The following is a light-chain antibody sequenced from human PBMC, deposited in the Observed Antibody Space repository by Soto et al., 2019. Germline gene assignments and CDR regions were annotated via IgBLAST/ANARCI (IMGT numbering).Light chain of an antibody. J-gene: IGLJ1*01. CDR2: EVS. V-gene: IGLV2-14*02. CDR3: SSYTSSGTRV. Sequence: QSALTQPASVSGSPGQSITISCTGTSSDVGSYNLVSWYQQHPGKAPKLMIYEVSNRPSGVSNRFSGSKSGNTASLTISGLQAEDEADYYCSSYTSSGTRVFGTGTKVTVL. CDR1: SSDVGSYNL.